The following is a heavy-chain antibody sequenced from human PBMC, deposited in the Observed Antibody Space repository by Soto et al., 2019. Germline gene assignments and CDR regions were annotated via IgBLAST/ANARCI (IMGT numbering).Heavy chain of an antibody. Sequence: GGSLRLSCAASGFTFSTYAMYWVRQAPGRGLEWVAVISDDGNTKYYADSVKGRFTISRDNAKNTLYLQMDSLRAEDTAVYYCARGSYSSGYYSSQVYFDYWGQGTLVTVSS. CDR1: GFTFSTYA. J-gene: IGHJ4*02. D-gene: IGHD3-22*01. CDR2: ISDDGNTK. CDR3: ARGSYSSGYYSSQVYFDY. V-gene: IGHV3-30*14.